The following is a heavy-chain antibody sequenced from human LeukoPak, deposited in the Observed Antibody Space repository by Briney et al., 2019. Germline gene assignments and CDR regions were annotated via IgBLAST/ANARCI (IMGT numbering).Heavy chain of an antibody. Sequence: SQTLSLTCTVSGDSISIVPFYWRWVRQRPGKGLEWIGYIYYSGSTNYHPARKSQFTISLDTSKNQFSLKLNSVTAADTAMYYCARSFSPNYYDLLDYWGQGTLVTVSS. CDR2: IYYSGST. CDR3: ARSFSPNYYDLLDY. CDR1: GDSISIVPFY. J-gene: IGHJ4*02. D-gene: IGHD3-22*01. V-gene: IGHV4-61*01.